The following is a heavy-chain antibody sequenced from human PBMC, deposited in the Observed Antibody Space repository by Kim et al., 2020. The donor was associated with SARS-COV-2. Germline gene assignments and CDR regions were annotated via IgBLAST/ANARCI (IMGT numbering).Heavy chain of an antibody. J-gene: IGHJ4*02. Sequence: ASVKVSCKASGYTFTGYYIHWVRQAHGQGLEWMGWINPKNGGTNYAQKFQGSVTMTRDTSISAAYMELSRLTSDDTAVYYCATGYDSSGYPLDYWGQGTLVTVSS. CDR1: GYTFTGYY. V-gene: IGHV1-2*02. CDR3: ATGYDSSGYPLDY. CDR2: INPKNGGT. D-gene: IGHD3-22*01.